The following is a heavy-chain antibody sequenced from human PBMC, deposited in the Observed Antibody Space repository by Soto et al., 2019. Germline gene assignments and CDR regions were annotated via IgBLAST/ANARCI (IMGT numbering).Heavy chain of an antibody. CDR3: ARDHPHSYGVYYFDY. D-gene: IGHD5-18*01. V-gene: IGHV4-59*11. J-gene: IGHJ4*02. CDR2: IYYSGSA. CDR1: GGSINNHY. Sequence: SETLSLTCTVSGGSINNHYWSWIRQPPGKGLEWVGHIYYSGSASYNPSLKSRLTISVDTSKNQFSLKLSSVTAADTAVYYCARDHPHSYGVYYFDYWGQGTPVTVSS.